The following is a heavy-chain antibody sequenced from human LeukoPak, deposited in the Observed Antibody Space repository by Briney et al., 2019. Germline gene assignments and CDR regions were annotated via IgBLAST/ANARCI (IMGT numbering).Heavy chain of an antibody. V-gene: IGHV5-51*01. J-gene: IGHJ4*02. CDR3: ARGYFDWLLPFDY. Sequence: GESLKISCKGSGYSFTSYLIGWVRQMPGKGLEWMGIIYPGDSDTRYSPSFQGQVTISADKSISTAYLQWSSLKASDTAMYYCARGYFDWLLPFDYWGQGTLVTVSS. D-gene: IGHD3-9*01. CDR2: IYPGDSDT. CDR1: GYSFTSYL.